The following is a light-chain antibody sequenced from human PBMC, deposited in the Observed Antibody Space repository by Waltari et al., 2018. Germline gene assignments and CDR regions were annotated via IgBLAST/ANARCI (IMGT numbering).Light chain of an antibody. CDR2: EVT. J-gene: IGLJ2*01. Sequence: QSALTQPPSASGSPGPSVPISCTGISSDVSNYNYVSCYQHPPGKAPKLTLYEVTKRPSGIPDRFSGSRSGNTASLTISGLQAEDEASYYCTSYAGSNNVVFGGGTKVTVL. CDR1: SSDVSNYNY. V-gene: IGLV2-8*01. CDR3: TSYAGSNNVV.